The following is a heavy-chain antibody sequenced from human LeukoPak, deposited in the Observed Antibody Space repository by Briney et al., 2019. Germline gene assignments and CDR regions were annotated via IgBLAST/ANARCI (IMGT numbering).Heavy chain of an antibody. CDR1: GYTFTSYG. CDR3: ARHLRAHYYYYMDV. Sequence: ASVKVSCKTSGYTFTSYGISWVRQAPGQGLEWMGWISAYNGNTNYAQKFQGRVTMTTDKSTSRAYMELRSLRSDDTAVYYCARHLRAHYYYYMDVWGKGTTVTVSS. J-gene: IGHJ6*03. V-gene: IGHV1-18*01. CDR2: ISAYNGNT.